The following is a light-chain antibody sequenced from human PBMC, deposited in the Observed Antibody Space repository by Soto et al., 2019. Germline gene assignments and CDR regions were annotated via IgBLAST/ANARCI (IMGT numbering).Light chain of an antibody. J-gene: IGKJ2*01. Sequence: EIVLTQSPATLSLSPGERATLSCRASQSVSSDLAWYQQKPGQAPRLLIYDASNRATDIPATFSGSGSGTDFALTISSLEPEDFAVYYCQQRNSWPLTFGQGTRLEIK. CDR3: QQRNSWPLT. V-gene: IGKV3-11*01. CDR2: DAS. CDR1: QSVSSD.